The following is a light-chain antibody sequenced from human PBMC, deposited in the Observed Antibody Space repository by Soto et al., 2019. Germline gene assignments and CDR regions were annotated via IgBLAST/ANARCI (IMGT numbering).Light chain of an antibody. J-gene: IGLJ1*01. Sequence: QSVLTQPRSVSGSPGQSVTISCTGTSSDFGGYNYVSWYQQYPGKAPKLIIYDVSKRPSGVPDRFSGSKSGNTASLTISGLQAEDEADYYCCSYAGTYTFYVFGTGTQLTVL. CDR2: DVS. CDR1: SSDFGGYNY. V-gene: IGLV2-11*01. CDR3: CSYAGTYTFYV.